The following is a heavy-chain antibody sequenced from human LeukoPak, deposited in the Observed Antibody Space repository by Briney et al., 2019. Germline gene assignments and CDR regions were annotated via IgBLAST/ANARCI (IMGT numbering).Heavy chain of an antibody. D-gene: IGHD6-6*01. V-gene: IGHV4-34*01. Sequence: SETLSLTCAVYGGSFSGYYWSWIRQPPGKGLEWIGEINHSGSTNYNPSLKSRVTISVDTSKNQFSLKLSSVTAADTAVYYCARRYSSSSKAFDIWGQGTMVTVSS. CDR2: INHSGST. J-gene: IGHJ3*02. CDR1: GGSFSGYY. CDR3: ARRYSSSSKAFDI.